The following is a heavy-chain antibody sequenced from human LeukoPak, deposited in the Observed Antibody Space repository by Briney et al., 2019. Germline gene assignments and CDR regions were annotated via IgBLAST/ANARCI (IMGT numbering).Heavy chain of an antibody. V-gene: IGHV3-72*01. J-gene: IGHJ4*02. D-gene: IGHD3-10*01. CDR2: SRNKGNRDNT. Sequence: PGGSLRLSCAASGFDFSVYYMAWARQAPGKGPEWVGLSRNKGNRDNTEYAASLKGRITISRDDSKNLMHLQMKSLKSEDTAVYYCVREYYGGYDYWGQGTLVTVS. CDR3: VREYYGGYDY. CDR1: GFDFSVYY.